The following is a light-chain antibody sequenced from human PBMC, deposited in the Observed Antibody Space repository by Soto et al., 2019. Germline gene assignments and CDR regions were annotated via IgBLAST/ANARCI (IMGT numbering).Light chain of an antibody. J-gene: IGLJ1*01. CDR1: SRDGGGYNY. Sequence: QAVLTQPASVSGAPGQAVTISCTGTSRDGGGYNYVSWYQQHPGKAPKLMIYEVSNRPSRVSDRFSGSKSGNTASLTISGLQAEDEADYYCSSKRDSSTPFVFGTGTKATVL. CDR2: EVS. CDR3: SSKRDSSTPFV. V-gene: IGLV2-14*01.